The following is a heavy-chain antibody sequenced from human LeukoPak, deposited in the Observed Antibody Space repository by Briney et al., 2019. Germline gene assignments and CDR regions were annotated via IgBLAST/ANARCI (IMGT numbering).Heavy chain of an antibody. Sequence: GASVKVSCKASGYTFTSYGISWVRQAPGQGLEWMGWISPYNHNKNLAQKPQVRVIMTTDISTSTAYMELRSLRSDDPAIYYCAREEYYGSGTYDYWGQGTLVTVSA. CDR3: AREEYYGSGTYDY. V-gene: IGHV1-18*01. J-gene: IGHJ4*02. CDR1: GYTFTSYG. CDR2: ISPYNHNK. D-gene: IGHD3-10*01.